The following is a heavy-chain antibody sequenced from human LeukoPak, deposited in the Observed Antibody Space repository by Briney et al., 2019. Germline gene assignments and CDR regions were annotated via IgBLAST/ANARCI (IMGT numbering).Heavy chain of an antibody. V-gene: IGHV1-2*04. CDR3: ASALYDSAVYFDY. Sequence: GASVKVSCKASGYTFTGYYMHWVRQAPGQGLEWMGWINPNSGGTNYAQKFQGWVTMTRDTSISTAYMELSRLRSDDTAVYYCASALYDSAVYFDYWGQGTLVTVSS. D-gene: IGHD5/OR15-5a*01. CDR1: GYTFTGYY. J-gene: IGHJ4*02. CDR2: INPNSGGT.